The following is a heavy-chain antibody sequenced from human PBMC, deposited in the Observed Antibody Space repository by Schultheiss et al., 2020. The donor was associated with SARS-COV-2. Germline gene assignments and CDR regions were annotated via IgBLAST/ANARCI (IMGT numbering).Heavy chain of an antibody. CDR3: ARDEGDLGY. CDR1: NYAVSSGSY. V-gene: IGHV4-38-2*02. J-gene: IGHJ4*02. CDR2: VYHTGST. Sequence: SETLSLTCGVSNYAVSSGSYWGWVRQSPGRGLEWVGSVYHTGSTYDNPSLRSRVIISLDKSKNHFSLKLISVTAADTAVYYCARDEGDLGYWGQGTLVTVSS.